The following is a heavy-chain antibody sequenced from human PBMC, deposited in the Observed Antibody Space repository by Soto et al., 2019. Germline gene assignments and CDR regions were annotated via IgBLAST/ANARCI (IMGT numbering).Heavy chain of an antibody. CDR3: ARDRRDGDTM. J-gene: IGHJ4*02. D-gene: IGHD7-27*01. CDR1: GFYVSNYY. Sequence: EVQVVESGGGLVQPGGSLRLSCAASGFYVSNYYMSWFRQAPGKGLEWVSVIYRLGDIDYADSVQGRFTTSRDISRNSLDLQKNSLRVDDTAVYNFARDRRDGDTMWGQGVVVTVSS. CDR2: IYRLGDI. V-gene: IGHV3-66*01.